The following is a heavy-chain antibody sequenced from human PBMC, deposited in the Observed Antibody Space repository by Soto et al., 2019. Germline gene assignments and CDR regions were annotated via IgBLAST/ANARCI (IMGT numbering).Heavy chain of an antibody. CDR3: ARSIVNFGDSYNCYVH. CDR2: IIPIFGTA. J-gene: IGHJ1*01. D-gene: IGHD1-1*01. CDR1: GGTFSSYA. V-gene: IGHV1-69*13. Sequence: SVKVSGKASGGTFSSYAISWVRQAPGQGLEWMGGIIPIFGTANYAQKFQGRVTITADESTSTAYMELSSLRSEDTAVYYCARSIVNFGDSYNCYVHSGQLTLVIATS.